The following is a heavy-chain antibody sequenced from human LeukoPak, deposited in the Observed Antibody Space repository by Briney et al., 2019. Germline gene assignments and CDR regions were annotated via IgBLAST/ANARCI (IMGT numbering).Heavy chain of an antibody. J-gene: IGHJ4*02. CDR2: ISSSSSYI. CDR1: GFTLSSYS. Sequence: PGGSLRLSCAASGFTLSSYSMNWVRQAPGKGLEWVSSISSSSSYIYYADSVKGRFTISRDNAKNSLYLQMNSLRAEDTAVYYCARDRGWLQNRKDGDDYWGQGTLVTVSS. V-gene: IGHV3-21*01. CDR3: ARDRGWLQNRKDGDDY. D-gene: IGHD5-24*01.